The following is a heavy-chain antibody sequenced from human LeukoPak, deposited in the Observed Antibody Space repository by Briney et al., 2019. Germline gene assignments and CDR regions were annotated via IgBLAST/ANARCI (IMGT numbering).Heavy chain of an antibody. CDR3: ARGPRGYSYGHNWFDP. J-gene: IGHJ5*02. D-gene: IGHD5-18*01. CDR2: INHSGST. CDR1: GGSFSGYY. Sequence: SETLSLTCAVYGGSFSGYYWSWIRQPPGKGLEWIGEINHSGSTNYNPSPKSRVTISVDTSKNQSSLKLSSVTAADTAVYYCARGPRGYSYGHNWFDPWGQGTLVTVSS. V-gene: IGHV4-34*01.